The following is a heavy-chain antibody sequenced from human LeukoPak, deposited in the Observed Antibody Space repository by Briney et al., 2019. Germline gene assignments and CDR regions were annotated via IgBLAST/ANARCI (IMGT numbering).Heavy chain of an antibody. V-gene: IGHV1-2*02. D-gene: IGHD3-3*01. CDR2: INPNRGGT. Sequence: ASVKVSCKASGYTFTGYYMHWVRQAPGQGLEWMGWINPNRGGTNYAQKFQGRVTMTRDTSSSTAYMELSRLRSDDTAVYYCARAGLFGVVPPPFDPWGQGTLVTVSS. J-gene: IGHJ5*02. CDR3: ARAGLFGVVPPPFDP. CDR1: GYTFTGYY.